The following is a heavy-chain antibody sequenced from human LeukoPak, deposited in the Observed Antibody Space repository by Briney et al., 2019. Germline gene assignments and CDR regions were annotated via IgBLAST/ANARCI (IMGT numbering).Heavy chain of an antibody. Sequence: KASETLSLTCTVSGGSISSYYWSWIRQPPGKGLEWIGYIYYSGSTNYNPSLKSRVTISVDTSKNQFSLKLSSVTAADTAVYYCARANEADWFDPWGQGTPVTVSS. V-gene: IGHV4-59*01. CDR3: ARANEADWFDP. CDR2: IYYSGST. J-gene: IGHJ5*02. CDR1: GGSISSYY. D-gene: IGHD1-1*01.